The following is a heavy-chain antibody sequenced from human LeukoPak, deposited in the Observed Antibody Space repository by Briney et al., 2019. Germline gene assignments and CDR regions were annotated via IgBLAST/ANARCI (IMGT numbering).Heavy chain of an antibody. CDR3: ARTYYYDSSGYYYVRGNAFDI. J-gene: IGHJ3*02. Sequence: GASVKVSCKASGCTFTGYYMHWVRQAPGQGLEWMGWINPNSGGTNYAQKFQGRVTMTRDTSISTAYMELSRLRSEDTAVYYCARTYYYDSSGYYYVRGNAFDIWGQGTMVTVSS. V-gene: IGHV1-2*02. CDR1: GCTFTGYY. CDR2: INPNSGGT. D-gene: IGHD3-22*01.